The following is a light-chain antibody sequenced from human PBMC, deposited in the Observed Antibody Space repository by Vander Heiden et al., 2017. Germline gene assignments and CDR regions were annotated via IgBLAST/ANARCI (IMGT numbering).Light chain of an antibody. CDR2: GAS. J-gene: IGKJ1*01. Sequence: EIVLTQSPGTLSLSPGERATLSCRASQRVSSSYLAWYQQKPGQAPRLLSYGASGRATGIPDRVSGSGSGTDFTLTISRLEPEDFAVYYCQQYGSSPPWTFGQGTKVEIK. CDR1: QRVSSSY. V-gene: IGKV3-20*01. CDR3: QQYGSSPPWT.